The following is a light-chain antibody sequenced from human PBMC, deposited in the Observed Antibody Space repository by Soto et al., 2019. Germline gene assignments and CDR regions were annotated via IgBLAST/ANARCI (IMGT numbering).Light chain of an antibody. CDR2: TTS. V-gene: IGKV1-16*01. CDR3: QQYNSYS. J-gene: IGKJ1*01. CDR1: QSLSYY. Sequence: DIPMTPSPSSLSASVGGRGTITGRASQSLSYYLNWYQQKPGRAPRLLIYTTSSLQSGVPSRFSGSGSGTEFTLTISSLQPDDFATYYCQQYNSYSFGQGTKVDIK.